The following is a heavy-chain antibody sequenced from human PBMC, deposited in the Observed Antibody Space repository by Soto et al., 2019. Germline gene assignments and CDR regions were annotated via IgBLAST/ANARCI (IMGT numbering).Heavy chain of an antibody. J-gene: IGHJ6*02. V-gene: IGHV1-18*01. CDR1: GYTYTIYG. Sequence: ASVKVSCKASGYTYTIYGIIWVRQATRQGLEWMGWISAYNGNTNYAQKLQGRVTMTTDTSTSTAYMELRSLRSDDTAVYYCARDSRCSGGSCYSWYYYYGMDVWGQGTTVTVSS. D-gene: IGHD2-15*01. CDR3: ARDSRCSGGSCYSWYYYYGMDV. CDR2: ISAYNGNT.